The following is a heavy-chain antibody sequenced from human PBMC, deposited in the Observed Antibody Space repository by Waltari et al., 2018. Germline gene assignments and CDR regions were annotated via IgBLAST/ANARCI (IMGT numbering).Heavy chain of an antibody. D-gene: IGHD3-16*01. CDR3: ARTVVGTANPFDYYYGLGV. CDR2: RYTTGTS. J-gene: IGHJ6*02. V-gene: IGHV4-61*02. CDR1: GGSVSTGTYY. Sequence: QVQLQESGPGLVKPSQTLSLTCTVSGGSVSTGTYYWSWIRQPAGKGLEGIGRRYTTGTSRYNPSLESRVSISLDASNQFSLKLRSVTAADTAVYYCARTVVGTANPFDYYYGLGVWGQGTTVTVSS.